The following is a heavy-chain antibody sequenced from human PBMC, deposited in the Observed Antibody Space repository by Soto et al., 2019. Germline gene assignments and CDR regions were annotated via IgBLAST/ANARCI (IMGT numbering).Heavy chain of an antibody. D-gene: IGHD3-16*02. V-gene: IGHV3-74*01. CDR1: GFTFSSYW. J-gene: IGHJ3*02. CDR2: INSDGSST. Sequence: EVQLVESGGGLVQPGGSLRLSCAASGFTFSSYWMHWVRQAPGKGLVWVSRINSDGSSTSYADSVKGRFTISRDNAKNTLYLQMNSLRSEDTAVYYCSRVEHMITFGGVILNDALDIWGQGTMVTVSS. CDR3: SRVEHMITFGGVILNDALDI.